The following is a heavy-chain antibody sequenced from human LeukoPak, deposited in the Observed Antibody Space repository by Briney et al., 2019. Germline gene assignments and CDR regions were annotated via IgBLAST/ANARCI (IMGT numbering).Heavy chain of an antibody. V-gene: IGHV1-18*01. CDR1: GYTFTSYG. D-gene: IGHD3-22*01. CDR2: ISAYNGNT. J-gene: IGHJ4*02. CDR3: ARGREIVVVTPYDSGWFDY. Sequence: VSVKVSCKASGYTFTSYGISWVRQAPGQGLEWMGWISAYNGNTNYAQKLQGRVTMTTDTSTSTAYMELRSLRSDDTAVYYCARGREIVVVTPYDSGWFDYWGQGTLVTVSS.